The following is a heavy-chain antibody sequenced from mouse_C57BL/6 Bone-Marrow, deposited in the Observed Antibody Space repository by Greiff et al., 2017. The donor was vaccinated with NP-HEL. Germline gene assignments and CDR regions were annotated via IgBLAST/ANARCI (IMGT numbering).Heavy chain of an antibody. Sequence: SGAELARPGASVKLSCKASGYTFTSYGISWVKQRTGQGLEWIGEIYPRSGNTYYNEKFKGKATLTADKSSSTAYMELRSPTSEDSAVYFCARAPSYYGNAYWGKGTTLTVSS. J-gene: IGHJ2*01. CDR1: GYTFTSYG. V-gene: IGHV1-81*01. CDR3: ARAPSYYGNAY. D-gene: IGHD2-10*01. CDR2: IYPRSGNT.